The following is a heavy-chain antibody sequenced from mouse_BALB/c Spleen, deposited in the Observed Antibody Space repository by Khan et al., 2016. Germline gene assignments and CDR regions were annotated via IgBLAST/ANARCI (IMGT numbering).Heavy chain of an antibody. D-gene: IGHD3-2*01. CDR2: IDPYFGDS. CDR1: GYSFTGYN. CDR3: TRSNVDSAGYVYYARDY. Sequence: EVQLQESGPELEKPGASVKISCKASGYSFTGYNMNWVKQSTGKSLEWIGNIDPYFGDSNYNKKFKGKATLTVDNSSSTAYMQLKSLTSEDSAGYYCTRSNVDSAGYVYYARDYWGQGTSVTVSS. J-gene: IGHJ4*01. V-gene: IGHV1-39*01.